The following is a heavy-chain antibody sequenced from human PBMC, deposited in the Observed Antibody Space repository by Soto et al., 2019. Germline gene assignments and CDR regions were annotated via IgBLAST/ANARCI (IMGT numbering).Heavy chain of an antibody. CDR3: AKDMTRFLAWPHYFRGLDV. D-gene: IGHD3-3*01. Sequence: QAQLVESGGGVVQPGRSLRLSCEASGYSCSNYGMHWVRQAPGKGLEWVAAISYDGITKYYSDSLKGRFTISKDNSKNTLYLQMNSLRPEDTAVYYCAKDMTRFLAWPHYFRGLDVWGQGTTVTVSS. CDR1: GYSCSNYG. CDR2: ISYDGITK. J-gene: IGHJ6*02. V-gene: IGHV3-30*18.